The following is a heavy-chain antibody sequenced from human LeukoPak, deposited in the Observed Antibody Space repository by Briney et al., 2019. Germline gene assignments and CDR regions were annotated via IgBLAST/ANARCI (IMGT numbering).Heavy chain of an antibody. Sequence: GGSLRLSCAASGFTFSGSAMHWVRQASGKRLEWVGRIRSKANSYATAYAASVKGRFTISRDDSKNTAYLQMNSLKTEDTAVYYCTRRPGYSYPFDYWGQGTLVTVSS. CDR3: TRRPGYSYPFDY. J-gene: IGHJ4*02. CDR2: IRSKANSYAT. D-gene: IGHD5-18*01. V-gene: IGHV3-73*01. CDR1: GFTFSGSA.